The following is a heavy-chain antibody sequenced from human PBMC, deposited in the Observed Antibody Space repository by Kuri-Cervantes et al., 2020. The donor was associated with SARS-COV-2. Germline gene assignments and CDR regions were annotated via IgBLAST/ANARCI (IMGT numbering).Heavy chain of an antibody. J-gene: IGHJ4*02. CDR2: TWYDGSNK. Sequence: GGSLRLSCAASGFTFSSYGMHWVRQAPGKGLEWVAVTWYDGSNKYYADSVKGRFTISRDNSKNTLYLQMNSLRAEDTAVYYCARDLVPAAMLDYWGQGTLVTVSS. CDR3: ARDLVPAAMLDY. CDR1: GFTFSSYG. V-gene: IGHV3-33*01. D-gene: IGHD2-2*01.